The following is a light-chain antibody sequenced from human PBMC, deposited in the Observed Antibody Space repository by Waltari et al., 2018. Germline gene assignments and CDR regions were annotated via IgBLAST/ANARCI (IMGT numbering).Light chain of an antibody. CDR3: LQYNDYPFT. J-gene: IGKJ4*01. Sequence: DIQMTQSPSAMSASVGDRATITCRASQGINNYLAWFQQGPGKVPKRLLYATSTLESGVPSRFSGSGSGTEFTLTISSLQPEDFATYYCLQYNDYPFTFGGGTKVEIK. CDR1: QGINNY. V-gene: IGKV1-17*03. CDR2: ATS.